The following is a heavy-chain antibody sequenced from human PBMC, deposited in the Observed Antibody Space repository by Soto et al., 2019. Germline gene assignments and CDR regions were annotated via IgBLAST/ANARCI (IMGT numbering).Heavy chain of an antibody. Sequence: QVQLVQSGAEVKKPGSSVKVSCKASGGTFSSYAISWVRQAPGQGLEWMGGIIPIFGTANYAQKFQGRVTITAAKSTSTAYMELSSLRSEDTAVYYCARYCSSTSCYSPYYYYGMDVWGQGTTVTVSS. D-gene: IGHD2-2*02. CDR2: IIPIFGTA. CDR1: GGTFSSYA. J-gene: IGHJ6*02. CDR3: ARYCSSTSCYSPYYYYGMDV. V-gene: IGHV1-69*06.